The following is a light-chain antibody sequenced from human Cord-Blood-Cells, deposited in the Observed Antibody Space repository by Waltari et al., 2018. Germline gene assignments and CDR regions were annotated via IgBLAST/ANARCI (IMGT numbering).Light chain of an antibody. J-gene: IGLJ3*02. CDR3: SSYTSSSTRV. V-gene: IGLV2-14*01. Sequence: QAALTQPASVSGSPGQSITIPCTGTSSDGGGYNYVAWYQQHPGKAPKLMIYEASNRASGVSTRFAGDKAGNTASLTISALEAEDGADYFGSSYTSSSTRVFGGGTKMPVL. CDR2: EAS. CDR1: SSDGGGYNY.